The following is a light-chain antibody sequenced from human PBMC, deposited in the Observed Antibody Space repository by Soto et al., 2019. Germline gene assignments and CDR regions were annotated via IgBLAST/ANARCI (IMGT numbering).Light chain of an antibody. CDR1: SSDVGDYNY. J-gene: IGLJ3*02. CDR2: EVS. CDR3: SSYAGSNNLV. V-gene: IGLV2-8*01. Sequence: QSALTQPPSASGSPGQSVTISCTGTSSDVGDYNYVSWYQQHPGKAPKLMIYEVSKRPSGVPDRFSGSKSGNTASLTVSGLQAEDESDYYFSSYAGSNNLVFGGGTKLTVL.